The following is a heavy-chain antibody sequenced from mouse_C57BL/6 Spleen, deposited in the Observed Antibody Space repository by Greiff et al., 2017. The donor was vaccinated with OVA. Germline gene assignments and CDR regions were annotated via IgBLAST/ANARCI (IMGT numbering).Heavy chain of an antibody. CDR2: IYPGSGST. Sequence: QVQLQQPGAELVKPGASVKMSCKASGYTFTSYWITWVKQRPGQGLEWIGDIYPGSGSTNYNEKFKSKATLTVDTSSSTAYMQLSSLTSEDSAVYYCAIYYDHDDAMDYWGQGTSVTVSS. D-gene: IGHD2-4*01. J-gene: IGHJ4*01. V-gene: IGHV1-55*01. CDR3: AIYYDHDDAMDY. CDR1: GYTFTSYW.